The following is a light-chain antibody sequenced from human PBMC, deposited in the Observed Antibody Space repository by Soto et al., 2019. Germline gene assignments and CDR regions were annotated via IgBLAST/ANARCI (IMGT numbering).Light chain of an antibody. J-gene: IGKJ1*01. V-gene: IGKV3-20*01. CDR3: QQYGSSPRT. CDR2: YAS. Sequence: EIVMTQSPATLSVSPGERATLSCRASQSVSSKLAWYQQKPGQAPGLLIYYASNRATGIPDRFSGSGSGTDFTLTISRLEPEDFAVYYCQQYGSSPRTFGQGTKVDIK. CDR1: QSVSSK.